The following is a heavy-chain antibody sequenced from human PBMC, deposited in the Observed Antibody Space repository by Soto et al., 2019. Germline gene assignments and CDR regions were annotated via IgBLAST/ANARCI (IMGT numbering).Heavy chain of an antibody. Sequence: ASVKVSCKASGYIFTGYYMHWVRQAPGQGLEWMGWIDPNSGGTDNAQKFQGRVTMTRGTSISTAYMELSRLRVDDTAVYYCARVMSGSYLGHGYYFDYWGQGTLVTVS. CDR1: GYIFTGYY. CDR2: IDPNSGGT. D-gene: IGHD1-26*01. J-gene: IGHJ4*02. V-gene: IGHV1-2*02. CDR3: ARVMSGSYLGHGYYFDY.